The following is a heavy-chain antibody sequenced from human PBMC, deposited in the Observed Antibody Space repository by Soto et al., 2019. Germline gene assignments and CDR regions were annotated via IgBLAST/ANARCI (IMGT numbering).Heavy chain of an antibody. D-gene: IGHD5-12*01. V-gene: IGHV3-66*01. CDR1: GFTFSSYG. Sequence: GGSLRLSWAASGFTFSSYGMHWVRQAPGKGLEWVSVIYSGGSTYYADSVKGRFTISRDNSKNTLYLQMNSLRAEDTAVYYCAREDGYRGGDAFDIWGQGTMVTVSS. CDR3: AREDGYRGGDAFDI. J-gene: IGHJ3*02. CDR2: IYSGGST.